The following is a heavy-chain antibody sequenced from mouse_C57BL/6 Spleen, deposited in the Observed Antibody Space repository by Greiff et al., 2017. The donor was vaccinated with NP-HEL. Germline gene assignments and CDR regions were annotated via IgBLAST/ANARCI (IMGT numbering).Heavy chain of an antibody. Sequence: QVQLQQPGAELVKPGASVKLSCKASGYTFTSYWMQWVKQRPGQGLEWIGEIDPSDSYTNYTQKFKGKATLTIYPSSSTAYMQLSSLTSEDSAVYYCARGESKGYWGQGTTLTVSA. CDR3: ARGESKGY. CDR2: IDPSDSYT. V-gene: IGHV1-50*01. CDR1: GYTFTSYW. J-gene: IGHJ2*01.